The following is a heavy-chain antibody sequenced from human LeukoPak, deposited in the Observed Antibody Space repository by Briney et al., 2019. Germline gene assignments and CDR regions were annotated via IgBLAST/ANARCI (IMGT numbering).Heavy chain of an antibody. Sequence: SETLSLTCTVSGGSLGSYYWSWIRQSPGKGLELIGYIYYSGSANYDPSLESRLTISVNTSKNQLSLKLSSVTAADTAVYYCARRVTWGPRGYYYMDVWGRGITVTVSS. CDR2: IYYSGSA. J-gene: IGHJ6*03. D-gene: IGHD4-23*01. V-gene: IGHV4-59*01. CDR1: GGSLGSYY. CDR3: ARRVTWGPRGYYYMDV.